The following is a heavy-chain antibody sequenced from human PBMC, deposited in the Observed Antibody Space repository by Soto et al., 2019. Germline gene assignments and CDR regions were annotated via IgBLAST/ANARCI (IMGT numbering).Heavy chain of an antibody. CDR1: GYSFTTYG. D-gene: IGHD2-15*01. CDR2: ISTYNADT. J-gene: IGHJ6*02. Sequence: QVQLVQSGAEVKKPGASVKVSCKASGYSFTTYGIAWVRQAPGQGLEWMGWISTYNADTDYAQNLQGRVIMTTDTSTTTAYMSLSSLRSDDTAVYYCAREGSRPYYYYGMDVWGQGTTVSVSS. CDR3: AREGSRPYYYYGMDV. V-gene: IGHV1-18*01.